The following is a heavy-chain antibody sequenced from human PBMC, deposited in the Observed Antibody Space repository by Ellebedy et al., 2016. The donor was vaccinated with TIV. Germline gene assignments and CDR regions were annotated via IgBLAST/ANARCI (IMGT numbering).Heavy chain of an antibody. D-gene: IGHD3-22*01. CDR3: AKGRGGGSDSSAPRYYFDY. CDR1: GFTFSSYA. CDR2: ISNTGSRT. J-gene: IGHJ4*02. Sequence: PGGSLRLSCAASGFTFSSYAMSRVRQAPGKGLEWVSIISNTGSRTYYADPVEGRFIISRDNSKKTLYLQMNSLRAEDTAVYYCAKGRGGGSDSSAPRYYFDYWGLGTLVTVSS. V-gene: IGHV3-23*01.